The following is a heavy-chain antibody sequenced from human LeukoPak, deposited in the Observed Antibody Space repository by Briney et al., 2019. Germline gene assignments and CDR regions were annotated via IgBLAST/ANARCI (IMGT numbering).Heavy chain of an antibody. CDR1: GGSISSYY. CDR2: IYYSGST. V-gene: IGHV4-59*08. J-gene: IGHJ4*02. D-gene: IGHD6-19*01. CDR3: ARQAYSSGWSVPSYYFDY. Sequence: SETLSLTCTVSGGSISSYYWSWIRQPPGKGLEWIGYIYYSGSTNYNPSLKSRVTISVDTSKNQFSLKLSSVTAADTAVYYCARQAYSSGWSVPSYYFDYWGQGTLVTVSS.